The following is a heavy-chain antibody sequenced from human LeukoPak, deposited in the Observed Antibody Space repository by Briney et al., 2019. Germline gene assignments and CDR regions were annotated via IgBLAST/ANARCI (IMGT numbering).Heavy chain of an antibody. Sequence: GESLKISCKGSGYTYSSCWIGWVRQMPGKGLEWIGIIYPIESKTKYSQSFEGQVTISADKSINTAYLQWSSLKASDTAMYYCATRDGYNLLSWGQGTLVTVSS. J-gene: IGHJ1*01. D-gene: IGHD5-24*01. CDR1: GYTYSSCW. CDR2: IYPIESKT. V-gene: IGHV5-51*01. CDR3: ATRDGYNLLS.